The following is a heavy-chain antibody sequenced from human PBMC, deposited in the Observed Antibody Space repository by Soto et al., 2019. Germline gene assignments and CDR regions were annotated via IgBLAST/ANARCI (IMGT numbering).Heavy chain of an antibody. V-gene: IGHV1-18*01. Sequence: ASVKVSCKASGGTFSSYAISWVRQAPGQGLEWMGWIIAYNGTTNYAQKLQGRVTMTTDTSTSTAYMELRSLRSDDTAVYYCARAGDTVMVTGYYYYGMDVWGQGTTVTVPS. CDR2: IIAYNGTT. D-gene: IGHD5-18*01. CDR3: ARAGDTVMVTGYYYYGMDV. J-gene: IGHJ6*02. CDR1: GGTFSSYA.